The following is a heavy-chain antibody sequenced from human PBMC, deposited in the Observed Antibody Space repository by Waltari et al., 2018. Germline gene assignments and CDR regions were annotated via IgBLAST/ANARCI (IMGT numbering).Heavy chain of an antibody. CDR2: VEPEDGET. D-gene: IGHD2-2*02. Sequence: EVQLVQSGAEVKKPGATVKISCKASGYTFTDYYMHWVQQAPGKGLEWMGRVEPEDGETIYAEKFQGRVTITADTSTDTAYMELSRLRSDDTAVYYCARASAYHNWFDPWGQGTLVTVSS. V-gene: IGHV1-69-2*01. CDR3: ARASAYHNWFDP. CDR1: GYTFTDYY. J-gene: IGHJ5*02.